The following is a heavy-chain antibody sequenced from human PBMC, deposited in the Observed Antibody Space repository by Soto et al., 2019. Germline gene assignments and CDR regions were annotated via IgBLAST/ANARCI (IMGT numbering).Heavy chain of an antibody. D-gene: IGHD6-19*01. V-gene: IGHV4-61*01. J-gene: IGHJ4*02. CDR3: ASGQWLVSGYFDY. CDR1: GGSVSSGSYY. CDR2: IYYSGST. Sequence: QVQLKESGPGLVKPSETLSLTCTVSGGSVSSGSYYWSWIRQPPGKGLEWIGYIYYSGSTNYNPSLKSRVTISVDTSKNQFSLKLSSVTAADTAVYYCASGQWLVSGYFDYWGQGTLVTVSS.